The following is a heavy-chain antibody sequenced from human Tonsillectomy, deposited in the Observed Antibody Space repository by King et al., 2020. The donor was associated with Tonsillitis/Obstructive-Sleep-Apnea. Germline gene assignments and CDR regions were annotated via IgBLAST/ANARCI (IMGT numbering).Heavy chain of an antibody. CDR1: GYSFTSYW. CDR2: IYPGDSDT. J-gene: IGHJ6*03. V-gene: IGHV5-51*01. Sequence: QLEQSGAEVKKPGESLKISCKGSGYSFTSYWIGWVRQMPGKGLEWMGIIYPGDSDTRYSPSFQGQVTISADKSISTAYLQWSSLKASDTAMYFCATRNLGYGDYVDSMDVWGKGTTVTVSS. CDR3: ATRNLGYGDYVDSMDV. D-gene: IGHD4-17*01.